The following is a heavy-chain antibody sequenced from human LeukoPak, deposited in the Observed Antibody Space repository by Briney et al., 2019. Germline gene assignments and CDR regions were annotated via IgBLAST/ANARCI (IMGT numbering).Heavy chain of an antibody. CDR3: ARDRADGWFGELFCDY. V-gene: IGHV3-21*01. CDR2: ISSSSSYI. D-gene: IGHD3-10*01. J-gene: IGHJ4*02. CDR1: GFTFSSYS. Sequence: PGGSLRLSCAASGFTFSSYSMNWVRQAPGKGLEWVSSISSSSSYIYYADSVKGRFTISRDSAKNSLYLQMNSLRAEDTAVYYCARDRADGWFGELFCDYWGQGTLVTVSS.